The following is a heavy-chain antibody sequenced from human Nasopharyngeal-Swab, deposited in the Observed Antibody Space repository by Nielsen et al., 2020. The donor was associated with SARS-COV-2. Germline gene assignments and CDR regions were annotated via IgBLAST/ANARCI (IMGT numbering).Heavy chain of an antibody. Sequence: RQPPGKGLEWVAVISYDGSNKYYADSVKGRFTISRDSSKNTLYLQMNSLRAEDTAVYYCARAPGDGMDVWGQGTTVTVSS. V-gene: IGHV3-30-3*01. CDR3: ARAPGDGMDV. CDR2: ISYDGSNK. J-gene: IGHJ6*02.